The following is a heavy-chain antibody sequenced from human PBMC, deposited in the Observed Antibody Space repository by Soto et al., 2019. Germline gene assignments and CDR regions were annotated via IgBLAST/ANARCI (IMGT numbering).Heavy chain of an antibody. CDR1: GGTFSSYA. CDR2: IIPIFGTA. CDR3: AREGAAAGTFDY. J-gene: IGHJ4*02. Sequence: QVQLVQSGAEVKKPGSSVKVSCKASGGTFSSYAISWVRQAPGQGLEWMGGIIPIFGTANYAQKFQGRVTVTADESTSTADMELTSLISEDTAVYYCAREGAAAGTFDYWGQGTLVTVSS. D-gene: IGHD6-13*01. V-gene: IGHV1-69*12.